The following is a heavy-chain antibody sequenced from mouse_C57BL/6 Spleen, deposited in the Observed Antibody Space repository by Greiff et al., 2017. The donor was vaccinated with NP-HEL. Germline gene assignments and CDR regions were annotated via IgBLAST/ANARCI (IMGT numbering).Heavy chain of an antibody. D-gene: IGHD2-1*01. V-gene: IGHV1-61*01. J-gene: IGHJ2*01. CDR2: IYPSDSET. Sequence: QVQLQQPGAELVRPGSSVKLSCKASGYTFTSYWMDWVKQRPGQGLEWIGNIYPSDSETHYNQKFKDKATLTVDKSSSTAYMQLSSLTSEDSAVYYCARDWGYGNWGQGTTLTVSS. CDR1: GYTFTSYW. CDR3: ARDWGYGN.